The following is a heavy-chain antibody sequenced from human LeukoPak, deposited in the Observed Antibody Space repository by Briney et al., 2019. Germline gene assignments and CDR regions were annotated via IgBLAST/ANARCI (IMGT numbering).Heavy chain of an antibody. CDR1: GGSISSGDYY. Sequence: SQTLSLTCTVSGGSISSGDYYWSWIRQPPGKGLEWIGEINHSGSTNYNPSLKSRVTISVDTSKNQFSLKLSSVTAADTAVYYCARGLRSIPLLWFGELSQPTSYGMDVWGQGTTVTVSS. CDR2: INHSGST. CDR3: ARGLRSIPLLWFGELSQPTSYGMDV. V-gene: IGHV4-30-4*01. D-gene: IGHD3-10*01. J-gene: IGHJ6*02.